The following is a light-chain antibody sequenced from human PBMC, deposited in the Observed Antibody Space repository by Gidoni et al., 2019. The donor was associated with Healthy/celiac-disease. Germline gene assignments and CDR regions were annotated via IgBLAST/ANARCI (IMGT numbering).Light chain of an antibody. V-gene: IGKV1-33*01. CDR1: QDISNY. CDR3: QQYDNLPPLT. J-gene: IGKJ4*01. CDR2: DAS. Sequence: DIKMSQSQPSVSASGVDSITITCQASQDISNYLHWYQQKPGKAPKLLIYDASNMETGVPSRFSGSGSGTDFTFTISSLQPEDIATYYCQQYDNLPPLTFGGGTKVEIK.